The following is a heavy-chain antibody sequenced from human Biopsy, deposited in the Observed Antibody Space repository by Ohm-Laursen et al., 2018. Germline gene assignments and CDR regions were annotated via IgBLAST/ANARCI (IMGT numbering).Heavy chain of an antibody. J-gene: IGHJ4*02. CDR1: GYSFTIYY. Sequence: ASVKVSCTASGYSFTIYYMHWVRQAPGQGLEWMGMINPSGSTTSYPQIFQGRVTMTRDTSKSTVYMELSSLRSADTAVYFCARNTGWYGDLYYFDYWGQGTLVTVSS. CDR2: INPSGSTT. CDR3: ARNTGWYGDLYYFDY. D-gene: IGHD6-19*01. V-gene: IGHV1-46*01.